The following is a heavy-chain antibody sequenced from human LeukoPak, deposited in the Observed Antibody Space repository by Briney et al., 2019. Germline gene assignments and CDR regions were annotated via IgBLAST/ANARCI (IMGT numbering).Heavy chain of an antibody. D-gene: IGHD4-23*01. Sequence: GGSLRLSCAASGFTFSDHAMSWVRQAPPKGLEWVSSINGNGGGSYYIDSVKGRFTISRDNSKNTLYLQMNSLRAEDTAVYYCAALWVVKYYFDYWGQGTLVTVSS. CDR3: AALWVVKYYFDY. CDR1: GFTFSDHA. V-gene: IGHV3-23*01. CDR2: INGNGGGS. J-gene: IGHJ4*02.